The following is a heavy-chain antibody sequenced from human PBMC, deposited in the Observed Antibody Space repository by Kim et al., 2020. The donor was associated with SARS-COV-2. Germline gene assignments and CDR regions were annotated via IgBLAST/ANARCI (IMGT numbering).Heavy chain of an antibody. V-gene: IGHV3-48*03. D-gene: IGHD4-17*01. CDR1: GFTFSSFE. CDR2: ISSGGSSI. CDR3: ARGGGDYWDRDYFDY. Sequence: GGSLRLSCAASGFTFSSFEMNWVRQAPGKGLEWVSYISSGGSSISYADSVKGRFTISRDNAKNSLYLQMNSLRAEDTAIYYCARGGGDYWDRDYFDYWG. J-gene: IGHJ4*01.